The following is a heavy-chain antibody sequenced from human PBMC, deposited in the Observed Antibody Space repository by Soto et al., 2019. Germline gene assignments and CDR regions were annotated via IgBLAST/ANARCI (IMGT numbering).Heavy chain of an antibody. J-gene: IGHJ6*02. Sequence: QVQLVQSGAEVKKPGSSVKVSCKASGGTFSSYAISWVRQAPGQGLEWMGGIIPIFGTANYAQKFQGRVTITADESTSKAYMELSSLRSEDRAVYYCARFLGDCSGGSCYSGYYYYGMDVWGQGTTVTVSS. CDR1: GGTFSSYA. D-gene: IGHD2-15*01. CDR3: ARFLGDCSGGSCYSGYYYYGMDV. CDR2: IIPIFGTA. V-gene: IGHV1-69*01.